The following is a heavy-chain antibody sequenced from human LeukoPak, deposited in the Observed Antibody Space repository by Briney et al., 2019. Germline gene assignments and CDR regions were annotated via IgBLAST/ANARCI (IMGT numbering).Heavy chain of an antibody. Sequence: PGGSLRLSCAASGFTFSSYWMHWVRHAPGKGLVWVSRINSDGSSTSYADSVKGRFTISRDNAKNTLYLQMNSLRAEDTAVYYCAREAPRFDYGMDVWGQGTTVTVSS. V-gene: IGHV3-74*01. CDR2: INSDGSST. D-gene: IGHD3-3*01. CDR3: AREAPRFDYGMDV. CDR1: GFTFSSYW. J-gene: IGHJ6*02.